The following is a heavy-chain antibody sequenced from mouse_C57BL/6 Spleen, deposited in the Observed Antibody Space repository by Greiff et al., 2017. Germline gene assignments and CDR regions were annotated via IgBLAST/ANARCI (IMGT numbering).Heavy chain of an antibody. J-gene: IGHJ2*01. CDR3: ARQSISTSYMDY. CDR1: GYTFTDYY. D-gene: IGHD1-2*01. V-gene: IGHV1-19*01. CDR2: IHPYNGGT. Sequence: EVQLQQSGPVLVKPGASVKMSCKASGYTFTDYYMNWVKQSPGKSLEWIGVIHPYNGGTSYNQKFKGKATLTVDNSSSTAYMELNSLTSEDSAVYYCARQSISTSYMDYWGQGTTLTVSS.